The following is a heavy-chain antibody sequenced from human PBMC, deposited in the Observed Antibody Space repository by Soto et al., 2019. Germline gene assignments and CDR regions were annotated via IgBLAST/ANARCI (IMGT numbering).Heavy chain of an antibody. CDR2: ISWNSGSI. V-gene: IGHV3-9*01. J-gene: IGHJ4*02. CDR1: GFTFDDYA. CDR3: AKGYSSGWYYFDY. Sequence: EVQLGESGGGLVQPGRSLRLSCAASGFTFDDYAMHWVRQAPGKGLEWVSGISWNSGSIGYADSVKGRFTISRDNAKNSLYLQMNSLRAEDTALYYCAKGYSSGWYYFDYWGQGTLVTGSS. D-gene: IGHD6-19*01.